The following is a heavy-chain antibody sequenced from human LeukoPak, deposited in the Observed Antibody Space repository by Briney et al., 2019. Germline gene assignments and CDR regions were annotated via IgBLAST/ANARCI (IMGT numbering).Heavy chain of an antibody. CDR3: ARSHFSGSYYFDY. Sequence: SETLSLTCAVYGGSFSGYYWSWIRQPPGKGLEWIGEINHSGSTNYSPSLKSRVTISVDTSKNQFSLKLSSVTAADTAVYYCARSHFSGSYYFDYWGQGTLVTVSS. V-gene: IGHV4-34*01. J-gene: IGHJ4*02. CDR1: GGSFSGYY. D-gene: IGHD1-26*01. CDR2: INHSGST.